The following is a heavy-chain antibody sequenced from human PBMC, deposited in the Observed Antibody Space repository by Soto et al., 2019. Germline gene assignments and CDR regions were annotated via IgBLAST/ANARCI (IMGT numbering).Heavy chain of an antibody. D-gene: IGHD6-19*01. CDR3: VIGASSGWYKGRYFDY. V-gene: IGHV1-69*02. CDR2: IIPILGIA. Sequence: SVKVSCKASGGTFSSYTISWVRQAPGQGLEWMGRIIPILGIANYAQKFQGRVTITADKSTSTAYMELSSLRVEDTAVYYCVIGASSGWYKGRYFDYWGKGTLVTVSS. CDR1: GGTFSSYT. J-gene: IGHJ4*02.